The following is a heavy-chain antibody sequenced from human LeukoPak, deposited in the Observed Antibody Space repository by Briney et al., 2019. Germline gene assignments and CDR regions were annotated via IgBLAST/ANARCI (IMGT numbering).Heavy chain of an antibody. CDR1: GLSFSTSW. CDR3: VRDLHYSRLDY. D-gene: IGHD4-11*01. V-gene: IGHV3-7*01. Sequence: GGSLRLSCAVSGLSFSTSWIDWVRQAPGKGLEWVASINPDESEKYSAGSVKGRFTISRDNAKNSLFLQMENLRVEDTAFYYCVRDLHYSRLDYWGQGMLVAVSS. CDR2: INPDESEK. J-gene: IGHJ4*02.